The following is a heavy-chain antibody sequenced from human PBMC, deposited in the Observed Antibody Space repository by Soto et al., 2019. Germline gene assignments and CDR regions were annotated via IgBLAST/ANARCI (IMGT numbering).Heavy chain of an antibody. Sequence: ASVNVSCKASGYTFTSYAMHWVRQAPGQRLEWMGWINAGNGNTKYSQKFQGRVTITRDTSASTAYMELSSLRSEDTAAYYCARDPGYSYGYNWGQGTLVTVSS. CDR3: ARDPGYSYGYN. J-gene: IGHJ4*02. CDR1: GYTFTSYA. D-gene: IGHD5-18*01. CDR2: INAGNGNT. V-gene: IGHV1-3*01.